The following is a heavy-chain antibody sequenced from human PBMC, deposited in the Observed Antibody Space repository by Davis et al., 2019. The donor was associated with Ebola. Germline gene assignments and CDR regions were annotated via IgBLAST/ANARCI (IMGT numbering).Heavy chain of an antibody. V-gene: IGHV1-2*02. D-gene: IGHD3-22*01. CDR3: ATDSETSPLLH. Sequence: ASVKVSCKASGYTFIGRYIHWVRQAPGQGLQWMGWINSNNGDTDYVQTFQGRVIMTRDTSTNTAYMELTTLRSDDTAIYYCATDSETSPLLHWGQGTLVTVSP. J-gene: IGHJ1*01. CDR1: GYTFIGRY. CDR2: INSNNGDT.